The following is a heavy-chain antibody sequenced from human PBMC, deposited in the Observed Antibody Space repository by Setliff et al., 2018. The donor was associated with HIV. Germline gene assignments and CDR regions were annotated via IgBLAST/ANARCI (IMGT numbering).Heavy chain of an antibody. CDR1: GFTFSRYA. D-gene: IGHD1-1*01. J-gene: IGHJ5*02. CDR3: ARRERDGYNRGHWFDP. CDR2: ISGSSEST. Sequence: QPGGSLRLSCAASGFTFSRYAMTWVRQAPGKGLEWLSVISGSSESTHYADSVKGRFTISRDNSKNTLYLQMNSLRAEDTAVYYCARRERDGYNRGHWFDPWGQGTLVTVSS. V-gene: IGHV3-23*01.